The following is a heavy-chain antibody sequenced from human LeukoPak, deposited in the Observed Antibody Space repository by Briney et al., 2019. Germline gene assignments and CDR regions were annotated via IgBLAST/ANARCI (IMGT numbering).Heavy chain of an antibody. V-gene: IGHV3-23*01. Sequence: GGSLRLSCAASGFTFGSYAMSWVRQAPGKGREWVSAIRGSGDTALYADSVKGRFTISRDNFKNIVYLEMNSPRAEDTATYYCAKVTWESRPPDCNSWGPGTLVTVSS. D-gene: IGHD6-6*01. CDR1: GFTFGSYA. J-gene: IGHJ4*02. CDR3: AKVTWESRPPDCNS. CDR2: IRGSGDTA.